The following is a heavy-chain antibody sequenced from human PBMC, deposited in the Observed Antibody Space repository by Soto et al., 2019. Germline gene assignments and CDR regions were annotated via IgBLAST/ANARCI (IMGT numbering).Heavy chain of an antibody. CDR1: GFSLTTAGVG. J-gene: IGHJ4*02. CDR2: IYWDDDK. D-gene: IGHD5-12*01. Sequence: QITLKESGPTLVKPTQTLTLTCTFSGFSLTTAGVGVDWIRQPPGKALEWLAVIYWDDDKRYSPSLSSRFTITKDTSKNQVVLTMTNMDPVDTATYFCAHRRVDGYSDYWGQGTLVTVSS. CDR3: AHRRVDGYSDY. V-gene: IGHV2-5*02.